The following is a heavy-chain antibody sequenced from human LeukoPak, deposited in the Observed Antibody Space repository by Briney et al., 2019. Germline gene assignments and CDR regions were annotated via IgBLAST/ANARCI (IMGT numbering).Heavy chain of an antibody. CDR1: GFNFSSYA. V-gene: IGHV3-23*01. CDR3: AKDPYSGTYFYLDY. Sequence: GGSLRLSCAASGFNFSSYAMTWVRQAPGKGLEWVSTISGSGGYTYYADSVKGRFTISRDNSKNTLYLQMNSLRAEDTAVYYCAKDPYSGTYFYLDYWGQGTLVTVSS. D-gene: IGHD1-26*01. J-gene: IGHJ4*02. CDR2: ISGSGGYT.